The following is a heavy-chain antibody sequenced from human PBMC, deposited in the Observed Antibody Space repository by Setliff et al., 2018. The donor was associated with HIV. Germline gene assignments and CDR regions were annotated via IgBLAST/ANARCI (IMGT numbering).Heavy chain of an antibody. V-gene: IGHV5-51*01. CDR3: AKHGFERKSPYNWFDS. CDR1: GYSFSDNW. Sequence: GESLKISCKGFGYSFSDNWIGWVRQMPGKGLEWMGIIYPDDSATRYSPSFQGQVTISADKSSNTAYMRWRSLRASDTAMYFCAKHGFERKSPYNWFDSWGQGTLVTVSS. CDR2: IYPDDSAT. J-gene: IGHJ5*01. D-gene: IGHD3-16*01.